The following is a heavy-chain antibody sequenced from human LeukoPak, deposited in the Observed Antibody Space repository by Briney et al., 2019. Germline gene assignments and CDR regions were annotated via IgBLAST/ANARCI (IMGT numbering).Heavy chain of an antibody. CDR1: GFTFSDYY. V-gene: IGHV3-11*01. CDR2: ISSSGSTI. CDR3: ARAYGDRKFPPTTFDI. D-gene: IGHD4-17*01. J-gene: IGHJ3*02. Sequence: AGGSLRLSCAASGFTFSDYYMSWIRQAPGKGLEWVSYISSSGSTIYYADSVKGRFTISRDNAKNSLYLQMHSLRAEDTAVYYCARAYGDRKFPPTTFDIWGQGTMVTVSS.